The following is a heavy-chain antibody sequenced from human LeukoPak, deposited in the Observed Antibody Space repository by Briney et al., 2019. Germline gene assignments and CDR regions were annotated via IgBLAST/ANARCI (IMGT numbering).Heavy chain of an antibody. CDR1: GYSFSSYW. D-gene: IGHD5-24*01. Sequence: GESLKISCKGSGYSFSSYWIAWVRQMPGKGLELMGIIYPGDSDTRYSPSFQGQVTISADKSITTAYLQWSSLKASDTAMYYCARPRRDGYNNWYFDLWGRGTLVTVSS. CDR3: ARPRRDGYNNWYFDL. J-gene: IGHJ2*01. CDR2: IYPGDSDT. V-gene: IGHV5-51*01.